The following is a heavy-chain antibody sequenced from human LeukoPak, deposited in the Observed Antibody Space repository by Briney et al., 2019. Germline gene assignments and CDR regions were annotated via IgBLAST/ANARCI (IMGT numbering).Heavy chain of an antibody. J-gene: IGHJ6*03. CDR1: GGSISSYY. V-gene: IGHV4-59*01. CDR3: ARSGTAYQLLYSDYYYMDV. Sequence: SETLSLTCTVSGGSISSYYWSWIRQPPGKGLEWIGYIYYSGSTNYNPSLKSRVTISVDTSKNQFSLKLSSVTAADTTVYYCARSGTAYQLLYSDYYYMDVWGKGTTVTVSS. CDR2: IYYSGST. D-gene: IGHD2-2*02.